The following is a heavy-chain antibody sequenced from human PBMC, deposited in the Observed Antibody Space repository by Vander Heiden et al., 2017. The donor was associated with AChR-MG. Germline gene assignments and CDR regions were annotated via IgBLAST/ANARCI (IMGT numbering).Heavy chain of an antibody. CDR1: GFTLSSYG. D-gene: IGHD2-2*01. CDR2: VRYDGSNK. Sequence: QVQLVESGVAMVQPGGSLTLSCSASGFTLSSYGMHWVRQAPGKGLGWVAFVRYDGSNKYYADSMKGRLTISRDNSKNTLYLQMNSLRAEDTAVYYCAKDSRPLPDVNHADYYYYGMDVWGQGTTVTVSS. J-gene: IGHJ6*02. V-gene: IGHV3-30*02. CDR3: AKDSRPLPDVNHADYYYYGMDV.